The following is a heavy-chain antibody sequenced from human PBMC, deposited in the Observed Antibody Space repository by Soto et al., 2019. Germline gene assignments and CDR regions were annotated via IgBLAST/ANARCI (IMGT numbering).Heavy chain of an antibody. CDR1: GGSISRGGYY. D-gene: IGHD3-3*01. J-gene: IGHJ4*02. CDR3: ASAQLRFLEWFRFDY. Sequence: SSETLSLTCTVSGGSISRGGYYWSWIRQHPGKGLEWIGYIYYSGSTYYNPSLKSRVTISVDTSKNQFSLKLSSVTAADTAVYYCASAQLRFLEWFRFDYWGQGTLVTVSS. V-gene: IGHV4-31*03. CDR2: IYYSGST.